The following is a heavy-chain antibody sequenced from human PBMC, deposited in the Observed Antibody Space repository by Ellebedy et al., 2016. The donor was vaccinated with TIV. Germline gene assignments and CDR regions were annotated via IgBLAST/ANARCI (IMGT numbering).Heavy chain of an antibody. CDR1: GFTFSRFG. D-gene: IGHD1-1*01. CDR2: ISHDGSVK. J-gene: IGHJ4*02. Sequence: GESLKISCAASGFTFSRFGMQWVRQAPGKELEWVAVISHDGSVKHYADSVKGRFTISRDNSKNTLNLQLSSLRSEDTAVYYCAKETTELTATTLYWGQGTLVTVSS. CDR3: AKETTELTATTLY. V-gene: IGHV3-30*18.